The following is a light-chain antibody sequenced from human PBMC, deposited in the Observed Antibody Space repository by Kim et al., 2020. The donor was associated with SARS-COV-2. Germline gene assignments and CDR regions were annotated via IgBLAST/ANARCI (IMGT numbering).Light chain of an antibody. CDR3: QSYDSSLSLYV. V-gene: IGLV1-40*01. CDR2: GNS. J-gene: IGLJ1*01. Sequence: RVTISGTGSSSNIGAGYDVHWYQQLPGTAPKLLIYGNSNRPSGVPDRFSGSKSGTSASLAITGLQAEDEADYYCQSYDSSLSLYVFGTGTKVTVL. CDR1: SSNIGAGYD.